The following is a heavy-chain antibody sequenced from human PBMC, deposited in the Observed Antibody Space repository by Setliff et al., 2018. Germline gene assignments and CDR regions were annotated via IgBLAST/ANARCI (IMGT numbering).Heavy chain of an antibody. V-gene: IGHV1-46*01. J-gene: IGHJ4*02. Sequence: AASVKVSCKTSGYTFTTYYMHWVRQAPGQGLEWMGIINPSGGYANYAQKFQGRVTMTTDTSTTTAYMELKSLRSDDTAVYYCARDLADCGGDCYSGYWGQGTLVTVSS. CDR2: INPSGGYA. D-gene: IGHD2-21*02. CDR3: ARDLADCGGDCYSGY. CDR1: GYTFTTYY.